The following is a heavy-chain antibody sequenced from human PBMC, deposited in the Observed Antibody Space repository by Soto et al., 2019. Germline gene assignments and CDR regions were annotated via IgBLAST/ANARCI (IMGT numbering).Heavy chain of an antibody. V-gene: IGHV5-51*01. CDR1: GYSLTSYW. Sequence: PGESLKISCKGSGYSLTSYWIGWVRQMPGTGLEWMGIIYPHDSDTVYNPSFQGHVTISADKSISTAYLQRSRLKDSDTAIYYGAIRLYYSPDFDPWGQGTLVTVSS. CDR3: AIRLYYSPDFDP. J-gene: IGHJ5*02. CDR2: IYPHDSDT. D-gene: IGHD3-10*01.